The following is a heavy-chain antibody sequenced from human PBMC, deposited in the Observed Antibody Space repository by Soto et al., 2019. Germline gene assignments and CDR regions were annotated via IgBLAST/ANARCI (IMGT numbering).Heavy chain of an antibody. CDR2: IYYSGST. V-gene: IGHV4-39*01. J-gene: IGHJ6*03. Sequence: PSETLSLTCTVSGGSISSSIYYWGWIRQPPGKGLEWIGSIYYSGSTYYNPSLKSRVTISVDTSKNQFSLKLSSVTAADTAVYYCARPGYYGSGNLPHYYYYMDVWGKGTTVTVSS. CDR3: ARPGYYGSGNLPHYYYYMDV. D-gene: IGHD3-10*01. CDR1: GGSISSSIYY.